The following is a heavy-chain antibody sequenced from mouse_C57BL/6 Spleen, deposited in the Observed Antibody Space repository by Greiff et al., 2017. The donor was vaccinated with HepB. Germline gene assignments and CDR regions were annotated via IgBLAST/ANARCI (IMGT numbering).Heavy chain of an antibody. V-gene: IGHV1-42*01. CDR2: INPSTGGT. CDR1: GYSFTGYY. D-gene: IGHD1-3*01. J-gene: IGHJ2*01. Sequence: VQLKESGPELVKPGASVKISCKASGYSFTGYYMNWVKQSPEKSLEWIGEINPSTGGTTYNQKFKAKATLTVDKSSSTAYMQLKSLTSEDSAVYYCAREWGTYFDYWGQGTTLTVSS. CDR3: AREWGTYFDY.